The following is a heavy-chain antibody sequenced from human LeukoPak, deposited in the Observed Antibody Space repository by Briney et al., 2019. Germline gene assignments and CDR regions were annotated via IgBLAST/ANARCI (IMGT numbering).Heavy chain of an antibody. Sequence: SETLSLTCAVSSYSISSGYYWGWIRQPPGKGLEWIGSIYRSGSTYYNPSLKSRVTLSVDTSKNQFSLKLSSVTAADTAVYYCARHKLANWGRDFDYWGQGTLVTVSS. CDR3: ARHKLANWGRDFDY. V-gene: IGHV4-38-2*01. J-gene: IGHJ4*02. D-gene: IGHD7-27*01. CDR1: SYSISSGYY. CDR2: IYRSGST.